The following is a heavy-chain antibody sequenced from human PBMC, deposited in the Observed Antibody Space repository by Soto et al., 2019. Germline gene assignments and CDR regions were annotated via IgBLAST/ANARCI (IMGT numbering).Heavy chain of an antibody. CDR2: ISGSGGST. CDR1: GFTFSMFA. V-gene: IGHV3-23*01. D-gene: IGHD3-3*01. J-gene: IGHJ5*01. Sequence: GGSLRLSCVGSGFTFSMFARSWVRQAPGKGLEWISSISGSGGSTYYADSVKGRFTVSRDNSKTTVFLQMNSLRTEDTAVYFCAKERNFWSGTAGFDSWGQGSPVTVSS. CDR3: AKERNFWSGTAGFDS.